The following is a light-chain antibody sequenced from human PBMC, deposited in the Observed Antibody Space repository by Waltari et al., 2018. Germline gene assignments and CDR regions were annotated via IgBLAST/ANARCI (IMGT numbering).Light chain of an antibody. CDR2: GAS. CDR1: QSVTTN. V-gene: IGKV3-15*01. CDR3: QQYFDWPMYT. Sequence: EIVMTQSPDTLSVSPGERATLSCRASQSVTTNLAWYQQKPGPAPRLPLYGASTRATGIPARFSGSGSGTDFTLTISSLQSEDFAVYYCQQYFDWPMYTFAQGTKLEIK. J-gene: IGKJ2*01.